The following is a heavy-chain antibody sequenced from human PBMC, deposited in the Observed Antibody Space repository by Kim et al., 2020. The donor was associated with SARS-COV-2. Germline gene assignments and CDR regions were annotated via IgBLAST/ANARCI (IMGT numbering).Heavy chain of an antibody. D-gene: IGHD3-22*01. Sequence: GGSLRLSCAASGFTFSSYAMSWVRQAPGKGLEWVSAISGSGGSTYYADSVKGRFTISRDNSKNTLYLQMNSLRAEDTAVYYCAKGAKDAPLYEPDSSGYSDFDYWGQGTLVTVSS. CDR3: AKGAKDAPLYEPDSSGYSDFDY. CDR2: ISGSGGST. CDR1: GFTFSSYA. J-gene: IGHJ4*02. V-gene: IGHV3-23*01.